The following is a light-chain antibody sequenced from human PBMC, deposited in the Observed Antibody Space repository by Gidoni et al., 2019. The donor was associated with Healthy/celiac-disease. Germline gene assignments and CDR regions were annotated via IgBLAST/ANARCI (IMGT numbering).Light chain of an antibody. J-gene: IGLJ2*01. CDR3: SSYTSSSTRVV. Sequence: QSALTQPSSVSGSPGQSITISCTGTSSDVGGYNYVSWYQQHPGKAPKLIIYDVSNPPSGVSNRFSGSKSGNTASLTISGLQAEDEADYYCSSYTSSSTRVVFGGGTKLTVL. V-gene: IGLV2-14*01. CDR1: SSDVGGYNY. CDR2: DVS.